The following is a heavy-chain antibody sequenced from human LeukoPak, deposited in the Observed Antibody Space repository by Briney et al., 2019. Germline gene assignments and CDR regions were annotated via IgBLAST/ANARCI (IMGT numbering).Heavy chain of an antibody. V-gene: IGHV1-69*10. J-gene: IGHJ4*02. D-gene: IGHD2-15*01. CDR2: AIPFLGTA. CDR1: GGTFISYV. Sequence: ASVKVSYKASGGTFISYVISWVRQAPGQGLEWMGGAIPFLGTANYAQKFQDRITITAEKSTTTTYVELRSLRSDDTAIYYCAILGTVPYWGQGTQITVSS. CDR3: AILGTVPY.